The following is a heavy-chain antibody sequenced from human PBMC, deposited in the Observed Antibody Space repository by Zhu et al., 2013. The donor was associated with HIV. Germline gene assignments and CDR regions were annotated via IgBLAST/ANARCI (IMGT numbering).Heavy chain of an antibody. CDR2: IIPIFGSA. J-gene: IGHJ5*02. V-gene: IGHV1-69*01. CDR1: RYIFTSHY. Sequence: QVELVQSGAEVKKPGASVKVSCRTYRYIFTSHYVHWVRLAPGQGLEWMGGIIPIFGSANYAQRFQGRVTITADESTRTAYMELSTLRSEDTAVYYCIRRAFYYDRSWFDPWGQGTLVTVSS. D-gene: IGHD3-22*01. CDR3: IRRAFYYDRSWFDP.